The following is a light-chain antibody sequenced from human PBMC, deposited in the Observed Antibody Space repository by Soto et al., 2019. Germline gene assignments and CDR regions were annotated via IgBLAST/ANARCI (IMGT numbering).Light chain of an antibody. CDR1: QSVSSSY. J-gene: IGKJ2*01. CDR2: GAS. V-gene: IGKV3-20*01. CDR3: QQYGSSPPYT. Sequence: EIVLTQSPGTLSLSPGERATLSCRASQSVSSSYLAWYQQKPGQAPRRLIYGASSRATGIPDRFSGSGSGPDFTLTISRLEPEDFAVDYCQQYGSSPPYTFGHGTKLEIK.